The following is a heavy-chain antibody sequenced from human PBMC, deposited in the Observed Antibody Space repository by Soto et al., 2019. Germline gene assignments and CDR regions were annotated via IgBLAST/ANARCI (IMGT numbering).Heavy chain of an antibody. Sequence: EVQLVGSGGGLVKRGGALRLSCVASGFTFSNAWMICVRPAPGKGLEWVGRIKSKTDGGTTDYAAPVKGRNTISRDDSKNTLYLQMNSLKTEDTAVYYCTSHTIMITFGGVIVGDYWGQGTLVTVSS. CDR3: TSHTIMITFGGVIVGDY. D-gene: IGHD3-16*02. J-gene: IGHJ4*02. CDR2: IKSKTDGGTT. V-gene: IGHV3-15*01. CDR1: GFTFSNAW.